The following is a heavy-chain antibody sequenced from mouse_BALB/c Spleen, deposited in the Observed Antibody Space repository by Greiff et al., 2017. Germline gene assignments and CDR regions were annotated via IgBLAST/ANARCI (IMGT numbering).Heavy chain of an antibody. Sequence: EVQGVESGGGLVQPGGSLKLSCAASGFTFSSYTMSWVRQTPEKRLEWVAYISNGGGSTYYPDTVKGRFTISRDNAKNTLYLQMSSLKSEDTAMYYCARRRDGYFDYWGQGTTLTVSS. D-gene: IGHD2-3*01. V-gene: IGHV5-12-2*01. CDR1: GFTFSSYT. J-gene: IGHJ2*01. CDR2: ISNGGGST. CDR3: ARRRDGYFDY.